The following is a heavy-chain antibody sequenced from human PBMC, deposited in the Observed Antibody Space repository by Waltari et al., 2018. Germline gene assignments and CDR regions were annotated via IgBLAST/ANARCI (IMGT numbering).Heavy chain of an antibody. J-gene: IGHJ6*02. V-gene: IGHV1-2*06. D-gene: IGHD3-16*01. Sequence: VQLVQSGSEVKKAGASVKVSCKASGYTFIGYYLSWLRQAPGQGLEWVGRINPYTGVTDYAQRFQDRVTVSRDTSISTAYMDMRRLRSDDTAVYFCARLWDSNVGYLTRPMDVWGQGTTVTVS. CDR2: INPYTGVT. CDR1: GYTFIGYY. CDR3: ARLWDSNVGYLTRPMDV.